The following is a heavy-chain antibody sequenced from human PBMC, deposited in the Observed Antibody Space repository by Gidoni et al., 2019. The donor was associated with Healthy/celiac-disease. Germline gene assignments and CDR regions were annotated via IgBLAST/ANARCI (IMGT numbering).Heavy chain of an antibody. CDR3: ARDAFPSPYSSGWSGGAFDI. CDR1: GGSISSYY. J-gene: IGHJ3*02. Sequence: QVQLQESGPGLVKPSETLSLTCTVSGGSISSYYWSWIRQPPGKGLEWIGYIYYSGNTNYNPYLKSRVTISVDTSKNQFSLKLSSVTAADTAVYYCARDAFPSPYSSGWSGGAFDIWGQGTMVTVS. CDR2: IYYSGNT. D-gene: IGHD6-19*01. V-gene: IGHV4-59*01.